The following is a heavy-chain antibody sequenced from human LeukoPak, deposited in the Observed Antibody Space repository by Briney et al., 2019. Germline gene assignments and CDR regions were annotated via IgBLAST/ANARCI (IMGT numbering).Heavy chain of an antibody. CDR1: GFTVSSNF. CDR3: ARGVSSGWYYFDY. V-gene: IGHV3-66*01. J-gene: IGHJ4*02. Sequence: PGGSLRLSCAASGFTVSSNFMSWVRQAPGKGLQGVSVIYSGGSTYYADSVKGRFTISRDNSKNTLYLQINTLRAEDTAVYYCARGVSSGWYYFDYWGQGTLVTVSS. CDR2: IYSGGST. D-gene: IGHD6-19*01.